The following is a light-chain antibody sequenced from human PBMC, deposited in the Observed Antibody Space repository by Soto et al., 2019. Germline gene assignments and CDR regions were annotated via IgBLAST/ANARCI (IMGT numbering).Light chain of an antibody. CDR1: GSNIGSNS. V-gene: IGLV1-51*01. Sequence: QSVLTQPPSVSAAPGQTVTISCSGRGSNIGSNSVSWYQQVPGTAPKLLLYDNDKRHSGIPDRFFGSKSGTSATLGIAGLQTADEADYYCGTWESYLSVGVFGGGTKLTVL. J-gene: IGLJ2*01. CDR2: DND. CDR3: GTWESYLSVGV.